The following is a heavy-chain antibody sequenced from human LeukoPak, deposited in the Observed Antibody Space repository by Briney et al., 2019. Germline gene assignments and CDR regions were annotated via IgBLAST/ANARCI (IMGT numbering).Heavy chain of an antibody. CDR1: GYSVSRNSAG. V-gene: IGHV6-1*01. Sequence: SQTLSLTCALSGYSVSRNSAGWNWIRQSPSRGLEWLGRTYYRSKWYNDYAVSVKSRITINPDTSKNQFSPQLNSGTPEETSVNSCESSMKGQAVTTFFDSWGQGTLVTVSS. D-gene: IGHD4-17*01. CDR3: ESSMKGQAVTTFFDS. J-gene: IGHJ4*02. CDR2: TYYRSKWYN.